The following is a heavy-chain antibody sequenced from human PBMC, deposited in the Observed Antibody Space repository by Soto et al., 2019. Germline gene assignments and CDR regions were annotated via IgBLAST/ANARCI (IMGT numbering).Heavy chain of an antibody. J-gene: IGHJ4*02. Sequence: QVQLQESGPGLVKPSETLSLTCTVSGGSISSYYWSWIRQPPGTGLEWIGYIYYSGSTNYNPSLKSLVTISVDTSKNQLSLKLSSVTAADTAVYYCAGLGSHDFYYFDFWCQGTLGAVSS. D-gene: IGHD2-21*02. CDR3: AGLGSHDFYYFDF. CDR2: IYYSGST. V-gene: IGHV4-59*01. CDR1: GGSISSYY.